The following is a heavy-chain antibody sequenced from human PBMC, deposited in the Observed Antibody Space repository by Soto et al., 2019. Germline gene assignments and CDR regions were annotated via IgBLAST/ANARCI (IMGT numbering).Heavy chain of an antibody. D-gene: IGHD4-4*01. V-gene: IGHV3-30-3*01. CDR1: GFTFRSYA. J-gene: IGHJ2*01. CDR3: ARPLWSDDYNWGYFDL. CDR2: ISYDGSNK. Sequence: QVQLVESGGGVVQPGRSLRLSCAASGFTFRSYAMHWVRQAPGKGLEWVAVISYDGSNKYYADSVKGRFTISRDNSKNTLYLQINSLRAEDTAVYYCARPLWSDDYNWGYFDLWGRGTLVTVSS.